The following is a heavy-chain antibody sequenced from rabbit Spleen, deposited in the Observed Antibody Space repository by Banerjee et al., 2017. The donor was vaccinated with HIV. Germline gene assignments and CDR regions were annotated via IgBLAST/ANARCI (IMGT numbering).Heavy chain of an antibody. CDR1: GFSFSSNW. CDR3: ARNYVNVFDP. Sequence: LEESGGGLVKPGGTLTLTCTVSGFSFSSNWICWVRQAPGKGLEWIACIDTSDGDTDYANWPKGRFTISKASSTTVTLQMTSLTVADTATYFCARNYVNVFDPWGQGTLVTVS. D-gene: IGHD1-1*01. J-gene: IGHJ2*01. V-gene: IGHV1S45*01. CDR2: IDTSDGDT.